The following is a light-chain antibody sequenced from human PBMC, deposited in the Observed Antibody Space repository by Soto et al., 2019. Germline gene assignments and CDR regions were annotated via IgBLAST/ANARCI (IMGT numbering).Light chain of an antibody. J-gene: IGKJ2*01. Sequence: DIQLTQSPSFLSSSVGDRVTITCRASQGISRYLAWYQQKPGKAPTLLIYAASTLQSGVPSRFSGSGSAAEFTLTISSLQPADVATYYCQQHNSYPRYTFGQGTKLEIK. CDR1: QGISRY. CDR2: AAS. V-gene: IGKV1-9*01. CDR3: QQHNSYPRYT.